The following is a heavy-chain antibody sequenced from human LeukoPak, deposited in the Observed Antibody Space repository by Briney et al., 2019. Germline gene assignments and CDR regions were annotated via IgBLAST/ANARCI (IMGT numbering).Heavy chain of an antibody. J-gene: IGHJ4*02. CDR2: MSFDVNNK. D-gene: IGHD2-2*02. CDR3: ARGYCTSSSCYNDY. CDR1: GFTFSSYA. Sequence: PGGSLRLSCATSGFTFSSYAFHWVRQAPGKGLEWVATMSFDVNNKYYADSVRGRFTISRDNSENTLYLQMNSLRAEDTAVYSCARGYCTSSSCYNDYWGQGTLVTVSS. V-gene: IGHV3-30*04.